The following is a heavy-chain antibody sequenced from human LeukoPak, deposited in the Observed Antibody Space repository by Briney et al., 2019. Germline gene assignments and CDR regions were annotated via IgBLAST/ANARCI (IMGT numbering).Heavy chain of an antibody. Sequence: GASVKVSCKASGYTFTSYAMHWVRQAPGQRLEWMGWINAGNGNTKYSQKFQGRVTITRDTSASTAYVELSSLRSEDTAVYYCARGITGTTAVDYWGQGTLVTVSS. CDR2: INAGNGNT. V-gene: IGHV1-3*01. CDR1: GYTFTSYA. CDR3: ARGITGTTAVDY. D-gene: IGHD1-20*01. J-gene: IGHJ4*02.